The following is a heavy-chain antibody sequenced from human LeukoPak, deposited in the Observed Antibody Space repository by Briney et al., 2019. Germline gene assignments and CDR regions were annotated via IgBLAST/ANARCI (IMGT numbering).Heavy chain of an antibody. D-gene: IGHD3-9*01. CDR1: GFTFSNYA. CDR3: VIWGDYDVLTGYYVPDY. CDR2: ITGSGTST. V-gene: IGHV3-23*01. J-gene: IGHJ4*02. Sequence: GGSLRLSCVASGFTFSNYAMSWVRQAPGKGLEWVSAITGSGTSTYYADSLKGRFTISRDNSKNTVFLQMNSLRREDTAIYYCVIWGDYDVLTGYYVPDYWGQGTLVTVSS.